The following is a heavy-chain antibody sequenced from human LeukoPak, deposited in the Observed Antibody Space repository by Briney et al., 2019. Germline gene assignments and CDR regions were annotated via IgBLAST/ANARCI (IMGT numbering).Heavy chain of an antibody. V-gene: IGHV1-3*01. CDR1: GYTFTSYA. J-gene: IGHJ3*02. Sequence: ASVNVSCKASGYTFTSYAMHRVRQAPGQRLEWMGWINAGNGNTKYSQKFQGRVTITRDTSASTAYMELSSLRSEDTAVYYCARDPRGYDAFDIWGQGTMVTVSS. CDR3: ARDPRGYDAFDI. CDR2: INAGNGNT. D-gene: IGHD5-18*01.